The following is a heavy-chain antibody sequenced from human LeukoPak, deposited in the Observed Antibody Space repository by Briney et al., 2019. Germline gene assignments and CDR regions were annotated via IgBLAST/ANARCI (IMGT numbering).Heavy chain of an antibody. CDR1: GFTFSSYA. V-gene: IGHV3-23*01. CDR2: ISGSGGST. Sequence: AGGSLTLSCAASGFTFSSYAMSWVRQVPGKGLEWVAAISGSGGSTYYADSVKGRFTISRDSSKNTLYLEMNSPRAEDTAVYYCAKDRYYESSGSYFDYWGQGTLVTVSS. D-gene: IGHD3-22*01. CDR3: AKDRYYESSGSYFDY. J-gene: IGHJ4*02.